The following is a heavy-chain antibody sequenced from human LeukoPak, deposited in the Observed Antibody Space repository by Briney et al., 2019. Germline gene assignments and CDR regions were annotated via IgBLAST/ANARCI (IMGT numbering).Heavy chain of an antibody. Sequence: SETLSLTRTVSGGSISSGDYYWSWIRQPPGKGLEWIGYIYYSGSTYYNPSLKSRVTISVDTSKNQFSLKLSSVTAADTAVYYCARDRIVVVPAASNYYYGMDVWGQGTTVTVSS. V-gene: IGHV4-30-4*01. CDR1: GGSISSGDYY. CDR2: IYYSGST. D-gene: IGHD2-2*01. CDR3: ARDRIVVVPAASNYYYGMDV. J-gene: IGHJ6*02.